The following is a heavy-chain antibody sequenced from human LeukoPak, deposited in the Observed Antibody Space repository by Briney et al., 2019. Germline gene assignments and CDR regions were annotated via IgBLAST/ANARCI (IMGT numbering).Heavy chain of an antibody. V-gene: IGHV4-59*08. CDR2: IYYSGST. D-gene: IGHD3-22*01. Sequence: SETLSLTCTVSGGSISSYYWSWIRQPPGKGLEWIGYIYYSGSTNYNPSLKSRVTISLDTSKNQFSLKLSSVTAADTAVYYCARHPYYYDGSGYYTGWYAFDIWGQGTMVTVSS. CDR1: GGSISSYY. CDR3: ARHPYYYDGSGYYTGWYAFDI. J-gene: IGHJ3*02.